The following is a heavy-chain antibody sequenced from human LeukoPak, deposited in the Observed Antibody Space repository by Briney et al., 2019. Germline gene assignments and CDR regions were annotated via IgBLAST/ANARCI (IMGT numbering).Heavy chain of an antibody. V-gene: IGHV3-23*01. CDR1: GFTFSSYA. CDR3: AKGVRYYGSGD. D-gene: IGHD3-10*01. CDR2: ISGSGGST. J-gene: IGHJ4*02. Sequence: GGSLRLSCAASGFTFSSYAMSWVRQAPGRGREWVSAISGSGGSTYYADSVKGRFTISRDNSKNTLYLQMNSLRAEDTAVYYCAKGVRYYGSGDWGQGTLVTVSS.